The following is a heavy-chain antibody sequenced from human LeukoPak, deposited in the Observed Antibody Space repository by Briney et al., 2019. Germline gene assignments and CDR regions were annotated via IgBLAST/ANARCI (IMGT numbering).Heavy chain of an antibody. V-gene: IGHV5-51*01. D-gene: IGHD2-2*01. J-gene: IGHJ5*01. CDR1: GYSFTTYW. CDR2: IYPGDSDT. Sequence: GESLKISCKGSGYSFTTYWIGWVRPMPGKGLEWMGIIYPGDSDTRYSPSFQGQVTISADKSINTAYLQWSSLKASDTAMYYCARRGRCSSTTCYASFDSWGQGTLVTVSS. CDR3: ARRGRCSSTTCYASFDS.